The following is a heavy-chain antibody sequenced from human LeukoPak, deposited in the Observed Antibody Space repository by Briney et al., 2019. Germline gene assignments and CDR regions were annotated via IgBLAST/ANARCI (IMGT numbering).Heavy chain of an antibody. J-gene: IGHJ6*03. CDR2: IYSGGST. V-gene: IGHV3-66*01. CDR3: AGTVTTALGYYYYYMDV. D-gene: IGHD4-11*01. CDR1: GFTVSSNY. Sequence: GGSLRLSCAASGFTVSSNYMSWVRQAPGKGLEWVSVIYSGGSTYYADSVKGRFTISRDNSKNTLYLQMNSLRAEDTAVYYCAGTVTTALGYYYYYMDVWGKGTTVTVSS.